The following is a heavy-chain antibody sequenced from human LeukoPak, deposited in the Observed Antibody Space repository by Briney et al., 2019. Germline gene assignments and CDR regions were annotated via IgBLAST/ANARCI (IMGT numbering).Heavy chain of an antibody. J-gene: IGHJ6*03. V-gene: IGHV1-18*01. Sequence: ASVKVSCKASGYTFTSYGISWVRQAPGQGLEWMGWISAYNGNTNYAQKLQGRVTMTTDTSTSTAYMELRSLRSDDTAVYYCARDWSSSWPPYYYYYYMDVWGKGTTVTISS. CDR2: ISAYNGNT. CDR3: ARDWSSSWPPYYYYYYMDV. CDR1: GYTFTSYG. D-gene: IGHD6-13*01.